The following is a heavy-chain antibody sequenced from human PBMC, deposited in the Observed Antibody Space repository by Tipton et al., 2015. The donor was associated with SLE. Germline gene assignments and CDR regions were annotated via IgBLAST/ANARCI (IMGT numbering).Heavy chain of an antibody. CDR2: IYHSGST. D-gene: IGHD1-1*01. CDR3: ARAGRAWNLFDY. V-gene: IGHV4-38-2*02. CDR1: GGSISSYY. Sequence: TLSLTCTVSGGSISSYYWSWIRQPPGKGLEWIGSIYHSGSTYYNPSLKSRVTISVDTSKNQFSLKLSSVTAAGTAVYYCARAGRAWNLFDYWGQGTLVTVSS. J-gene: IGHJ4*02.